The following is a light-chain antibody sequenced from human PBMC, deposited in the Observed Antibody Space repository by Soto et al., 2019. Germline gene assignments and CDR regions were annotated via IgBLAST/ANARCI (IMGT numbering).Light chain of an antibody. CDR1: SSDVGSYNL. CDR3: CSYAGSSTLVI. J-gene: IGLJ2*01. Sequence: QSALTQPASVSGSPGQSITISCTGTSSDVGSYNLVSWYQQHPGKAPKLLIYEGSQRPSGVSNRFSGSKSGNTASLTISGLQAEDEADYYCCSYAGSSTLVIFGGGTQLTVL. V-gene: IGLV2-23*01. CDR2: EGS.